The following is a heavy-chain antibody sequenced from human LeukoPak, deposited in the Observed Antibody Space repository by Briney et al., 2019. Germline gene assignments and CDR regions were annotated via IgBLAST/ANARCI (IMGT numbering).Heavy chain of an antibody. J-gene: IGHJ4*02. CDR1: GGSISSSSYY. CDR2: IYYSGST. V-gene: IGHV4-39*07. D-gene: IGHD1-26*01. CDR3: ARDYSGSYYSLDY. Sequence: PSETLSLTCTVSGGSISSSSYYWGWVRQPPGKGLEWIGSIYYSGSTYYNPSLKSRVTISVDTSKNQFSLKLSSVTAADTAVYHCARDYSGSYYSLDYWGQGTLVTVSS.